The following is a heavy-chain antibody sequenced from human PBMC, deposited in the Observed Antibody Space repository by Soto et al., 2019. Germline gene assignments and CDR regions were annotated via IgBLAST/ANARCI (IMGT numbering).Heavy chain of an antibody. CDR2: IIPIFGTA. V-gene: IGHV1-69*13. D-gene: IGHD3-22*01. Sequence: SVKVSCKASGGTFSSYAISWVRQAPGQGLEWMGGIIPIFGTANYAQKFQGRVTITADESTSTAYMELSSLRSEDTAVYYCAKRYYDSSGYNDAFDIWGQGTMVTVSS. CDR1: GGTFSSYA. CDR3: AKRYYDSSGYNDAFDI. J-gene: IGHJ3*02.